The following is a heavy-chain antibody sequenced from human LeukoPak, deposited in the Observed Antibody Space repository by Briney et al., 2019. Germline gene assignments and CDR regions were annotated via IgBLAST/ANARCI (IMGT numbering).Heavy chain of an antibody. D-gene: IGHD3-22*01. V-gene: IGHV4-34*01. Sequence: SETLSLTCAVYGGSFSGYYWSWIRQPPGKGLEWIGEINHSGSTNYNPSLKSRVTISVDTSKNQFSLKLSSVTAADTAVYYCARPRMGDSSGYYYVWYFDYWGQGTLVTVSS. CDR3: ARPRMGDSSGYYYVWYFDY. CDR2: INHSGST. CDR1: GGSFSGYY. J-gene: IGHJ4*02.